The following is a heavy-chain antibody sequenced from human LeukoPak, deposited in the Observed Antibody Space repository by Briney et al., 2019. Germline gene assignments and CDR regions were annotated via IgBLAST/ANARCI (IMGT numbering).Heavy chain of an antibody. D-gene: IGHD5/OR15-5a*01. CDR1: GYSFTSNS. Sequence: AASVKVSCKASGYSFTSNSNGWVRQAHGQGIGWMGWISAYNGNTNYAQKLQGRVTMNTDTSTSTAYMELRSLRSDDTAVYYCARAEESTPLNWFDPWGQGTLVTVSS. CDR2: ISAYNGNT. V-gene: IGHV1-18*01. CDR3: ARAEESTPLNWFDP. J-gene: IGHJ5*02.